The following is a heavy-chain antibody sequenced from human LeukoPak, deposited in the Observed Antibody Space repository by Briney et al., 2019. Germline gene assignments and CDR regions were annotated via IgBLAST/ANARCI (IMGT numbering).Heavy chain of an antibody. Sequence: ASVKVSCKASGYAFTRYYMHWVRQAPGQGGEGMGWINPNSGGTNYAQKFQRRVTMTRDTSISTAYMELSRLRSDDTAVYYCARIWGATPDYFDYWGQGTLVTVSS. V-gene: IGHV1-2*02. D-gene: IGHD1-26*01. CDR3: ARIWGATPDYFDY. CDR2: INPNSGGT. CDR1: GYAFTRYY. J-gene: IGHJ4*02.